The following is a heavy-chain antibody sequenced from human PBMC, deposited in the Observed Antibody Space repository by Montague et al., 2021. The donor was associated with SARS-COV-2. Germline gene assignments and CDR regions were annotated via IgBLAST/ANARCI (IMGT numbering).Heavy chain of an antibody. CDR3: ARGILSVKMGVVVILGGIYGFDS. CDR1: GGSFSNYY. CDR2: SDHRGST. J-gene: IGHJ4*02. V-gene: IGHV4-34*01. D-gene: IGHD3-22*01. Sequence: SETLSLTCAVSGGSFSNYYWSWIRQPPGKGLEWIGESDHRGSTXXXPSXXXRVPISVDTSKTQFSLRLSSVTAADTAVYYCARGILSVKMGVVVILGGIYGFDSWGQGTLVTVSS.